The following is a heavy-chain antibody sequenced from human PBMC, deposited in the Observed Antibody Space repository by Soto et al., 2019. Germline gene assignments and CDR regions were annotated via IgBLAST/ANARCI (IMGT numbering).Heavy chain of an antibody. D-gene: IGHD1-26*01. J-gene: IGHJ3*02. Sequence: QVQLVQSGAEVKKPGSSVKVSCKASGGPFNNNIITWVRQAPGQGLEWMGKIIPILGAPSYAPKFQGRVTITKNTSTSTVYLAVRSLRIEDTAVYYCVRPGGEMTQREADAFEMWGQGTMVTVSS. CDR3: VRPGGEMTQREADAFEM. V-gene: IGHV1-69*08. CDR2: IIPILGAP. CDR1: GGPFNNNI.